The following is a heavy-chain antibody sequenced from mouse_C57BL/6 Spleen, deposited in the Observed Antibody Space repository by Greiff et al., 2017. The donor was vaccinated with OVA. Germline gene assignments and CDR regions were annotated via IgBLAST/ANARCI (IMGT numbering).Heavy chain of an antibody. CDR3: AAELRLRTFDY. D-gene: IGHD3-2*02. J-gene: IGHJ2*01. Sequence: VQLQQSGPELVKPGASVKISCKASGYAFSSSWMNWVKQRPGKGLEWIGRIYPGAGGTTYNGKFKGKATLTADKSSSTAYMQLSSLTSEDSAVYFCAAELRLRTFDYWGQGTTLTVSS. CDR1: GYAFSSSW. CDR2: IYPGAGGT. V-gene: IGHV1-82*01.